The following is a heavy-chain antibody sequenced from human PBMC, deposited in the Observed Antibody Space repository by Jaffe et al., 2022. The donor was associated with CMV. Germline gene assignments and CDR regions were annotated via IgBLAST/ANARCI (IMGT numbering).Heavy chain of an antibody. J-gene: IGHJ6*02. CDR3: ARDLNWNYDYYYYGMDV. V-gene: IGHV3-33*01. CDR1: GFTFSSYG. D-gene: IGHD1-7*01. CDR2: IWYDGSNK. Sequence: QVQLVESGGGVVQPGRSLRLSCAASGFTFSSYGMHWVRQAPGKGLEWVAVIWYDGSNKYYADSVKGRFTISRDNSKNTLYLQMNSLRAEDTAVYYCARDLNWNYDYYYYGMDVWGQGTTVTVSS.